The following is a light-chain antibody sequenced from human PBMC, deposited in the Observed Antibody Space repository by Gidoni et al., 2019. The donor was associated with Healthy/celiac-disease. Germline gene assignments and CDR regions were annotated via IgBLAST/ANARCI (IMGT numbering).Light chain of an antibody. CDR3: QQRSNWPPWT. V-gene: IGKV3-11*01. Sequence: EIVWTQSPATLSLSPGDRATLSCRASQSVSSYLAWYQQKPGQAPRLLIYDASNRATGIPARFSGSGSGTDFTLTISSLEPEDFAVYYCQQRSNWPPWTFGQGTQVEIK. CDR2: DAS. J-gene: IGKJ1*01. CDR1: QSVSSY.